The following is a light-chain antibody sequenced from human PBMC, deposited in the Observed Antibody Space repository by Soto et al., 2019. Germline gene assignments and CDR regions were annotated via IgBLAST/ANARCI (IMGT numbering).Light chain of an antibody. CDR2: DAS. V-gene: IGKV3-20*01. CDR3: QQFSSYPLT. J-gene: IGKJ4*01. CDR1: QTVRNNY. Sequence: ELVLTQSPGTLSLSPGERATLSCSASQTVRNNYLAWYQQKPGQAPRLLIYDASSRATGIPDRFSGGGPGTDFTLTISRLEPEDFAVYYCQQFSSYPLTFGGGTKVDI.